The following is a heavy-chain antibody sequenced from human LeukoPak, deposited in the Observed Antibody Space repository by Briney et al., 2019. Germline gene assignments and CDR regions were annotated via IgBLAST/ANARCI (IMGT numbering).Heavy chain of an antibody. CDR3: ARVRRVPYWYFDL. CDR2: IYYSGST. CDR1: GGSISSYY. J-gene: IGHJ2*01. V-gene: IGHV4-59*08. Sequence: PSETLSLTCTVSGGSISSYYWSWIRQPPGKGLEWIGYIYYSGSTYYNPSLKSRVTISVDTSKNQFSLKLSSVTAADTAVYYCARVRRVPYWYFDLWGRGTLVTVSS. D-gene: IGHD3-10*01.